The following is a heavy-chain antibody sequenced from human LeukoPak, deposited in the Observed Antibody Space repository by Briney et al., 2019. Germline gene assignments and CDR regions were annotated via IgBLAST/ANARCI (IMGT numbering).Heavy chain of an antibody. D-gene: IGHD3-3*01. V-gene: IGHV3-23*01. CDR1: GFTFSSYA. CDR2: ISGSGGST. J-gene: IGHJ5*02. CDR3: AKVPHYDFWSGYYWFDP. Sequence: GGSLRLSCAASGFTFSSYAMSWVRQAPGKGLEWVSAISGSGGSTYYADSVKGRFTIPRDNSKNTLYLQMNSLRAEDTAVYYCAKVPHYDFWSGYYWFDPWGQGTLVTVSS.